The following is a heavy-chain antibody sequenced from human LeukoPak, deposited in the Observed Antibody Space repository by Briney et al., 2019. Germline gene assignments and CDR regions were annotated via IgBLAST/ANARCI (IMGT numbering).Heavy chain of an antibody. CDR2: IYYSGST. J-gene: IGHJ6*03. CDR3: ARAGYSSSWYSLSYYYYYYMDV. CDR1: GGSISSSSYY. V-gene: IGHV4-39*07. D-gene: IGHD6-13*01. Sequence: SETLSLTCTVSGGSISSSSYYWGWIRQPPGKGLEWIGSIYYSGSTYYNPSLKSRVTISVDTSKNQFSLKLSSVTAVDTAVYYCARAGYSSSWYSLSYYYYYYMDVWGKGTTVTVSS.